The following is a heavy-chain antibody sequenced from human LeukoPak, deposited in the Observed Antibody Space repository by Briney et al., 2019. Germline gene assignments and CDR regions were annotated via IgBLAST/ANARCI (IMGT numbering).Heavy chain of an antibody. CDR3: ARVPRSGNHFDY. Sequence: GGSLRLSCAPSGFTFSYYEMGWVRRAPGKGLEWVSYITSGGTSMNYADSVKGRFTISRDNAKNSPYLQLNSLRAEDTAVYYCARVPRSGNHFDYWGQGTLVTVSS. CDR2: ITSGGTSM. J-gene: IGHJ4*02. CDR1: GFTFSYYE. V-gene: IGHV3-48*03. D-gene: IGHD1-26*01.